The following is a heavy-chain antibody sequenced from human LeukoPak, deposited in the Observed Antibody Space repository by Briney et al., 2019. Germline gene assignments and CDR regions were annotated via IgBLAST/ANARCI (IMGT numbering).Heavy chain of an antibody. D-gene: IGHD1-26*01. V-gene: IGHV3-53*01. J-gene: IGHJ3*02. Sequence: PGGSLRVSCVVSGFSVSGSYINWVRQAPGKGLEWVSVIYSGGSTFYADSVKDRFTISRDNSENTVYLQMNSLRAEDTAVYYCARGVGGWSAFDIWGQGTMVTVSS. CDR1: GFSVSGSY. CDR3: ARGVGGWSAFDI. CDR2: IYSGGST.